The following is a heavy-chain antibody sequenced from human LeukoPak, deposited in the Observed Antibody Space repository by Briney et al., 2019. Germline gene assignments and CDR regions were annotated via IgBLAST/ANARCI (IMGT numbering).Heavy chain of an antibody. D-gene: IGHD3-22*01. J-gene: IGHJ3*02. CDR2: INPNSGGT. CDR3: ARGPSDSSGYYYEGVAFDI. CDR1: GYTLTGYY. V-gene: IGHV1-2*02. Sequence: GASVKVSCKASGYTLTGYYMNWVRQAPGQGLEWMGWINPNSGGTNYGQKFQGRVTMTRDTSISIVYMELSRLRSDDTAVYYCARGPSDSSGYYYEGVAFDIWGQGTVVTVSS.